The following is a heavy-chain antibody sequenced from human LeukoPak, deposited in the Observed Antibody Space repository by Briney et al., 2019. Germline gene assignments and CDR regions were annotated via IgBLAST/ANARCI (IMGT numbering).Heavy chain of an antibody. D-gene: IGHD3-22*01. CDR3: ARAAYDSSGTFDY. CDR1: GGSISSYY. Sequence: SETLSLTCTVSGGSISSYYWTWIRQSPGKGLECIGYIYSNGSTNYNPSLKSRVTISVDTSKNQFSLKLSSVTAADTAVYYCARAAYDSSGTFDYWGQGTLVTVSS. J-gene: IGHJ4*02. V-gene: IGHV4-59*01. CDR2: IYSNGST.